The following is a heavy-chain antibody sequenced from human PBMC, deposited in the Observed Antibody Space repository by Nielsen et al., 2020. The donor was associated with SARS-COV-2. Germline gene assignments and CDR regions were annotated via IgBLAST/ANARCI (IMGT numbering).Heavy chain of an antibody. D-gene: IGHD5-12*01. CDR2: ISGNGGST. CDR3: AKLAVDIVATTQWAHDY. J-gene: IGHJ4*02. V-gene: IGHV3-23*01. Sequence: GESLKISCAASGFTFSSYAMSWVRQAPGKGLEWVSAISGNGGSTYYADSVKGRFTISRDNSKNTLYLQMNSLRAEDTAVYYCAKLAVDIVATTQWAHDYWGQGTLVTVSS. CDR1: GFTFSSYA.